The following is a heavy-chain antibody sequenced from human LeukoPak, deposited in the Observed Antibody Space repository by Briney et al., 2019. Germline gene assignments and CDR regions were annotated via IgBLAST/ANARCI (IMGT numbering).Heavy chain of an antibody. V-gene: IGHV1-69*01. CDR3: ARGGGTDWGSTRALDY. CDR2: IIPIFGTA. Sequence: ASVKVSCKASRGTFSSYAISWVRQAPGQGLEWMGGIIPIFGTANYAQKFQGRVTITADESTSTAYMELSRLRSEDTAVYYCARGGGTDWGSTRALDYWGQGTLVTVSS. CDR1: RGTFSSYA. D-gene: IGHD2-2*01. J-gene: IGHJ4*02.